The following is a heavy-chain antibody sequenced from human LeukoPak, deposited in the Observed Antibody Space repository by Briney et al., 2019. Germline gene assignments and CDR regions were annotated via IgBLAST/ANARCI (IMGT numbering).Heavy chain of an antibody. CDR3: ARYYGSGNFDY. V-gene: IGHV3-11*01. CDR2: ISSSAATI. CDR1: GFTFSNYY. J-gene: IGHJ4*02. Sequence: GGSLRLSCAASGFTFSNYYMSWIRQAPGKGLEWLSYISSSAATIYYADSVKGRFTISRDNAKNSLYLQINSLRAEDTAVYYRARYYGSGNFDYWGQGTLVTVSS. D-gene: IGHD3-10*01.